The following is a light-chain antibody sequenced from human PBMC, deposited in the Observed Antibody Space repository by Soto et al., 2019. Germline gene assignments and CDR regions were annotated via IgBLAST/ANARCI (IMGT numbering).Light chain of an antibody. V-gene: IGKV1-5*01. CDR1: QSISSW. CDR3: QQYNYFWA. J-gene: IGKJ1*01. CDR2: DAS. Sequence: DIQMTQSPSTLAASVGDRVTITCRASQSISSWLAWYQQKPGKAPKLLIYDASNLESGVPSRFSGGGSGTEFSITISSLQPDDFATYYCQQYNYFWAFGQGTKVDIK.